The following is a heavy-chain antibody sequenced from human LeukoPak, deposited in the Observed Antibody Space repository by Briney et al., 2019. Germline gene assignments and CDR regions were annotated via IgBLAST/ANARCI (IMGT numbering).Heavy chain of an antibody. D-gene: IGHD2-2*01. CDR1: GFTFSSYA. CDR3: AKVSGFALVPTAPFDP. CDR2: ISVSGGTT. Sequence: PGGSLRLSCAASGFTFSSYAMSWVRQAPGKGLEWVSAISVSGGTTYYADSVKGRFTISRDNSKNTLYLQMNSLRVEDTAVYYCAKVSGFALVPTAPFDPWGQGTLVTVSS. V-gene: IGHV3-23*01. J-gene: IGHJ5*02.